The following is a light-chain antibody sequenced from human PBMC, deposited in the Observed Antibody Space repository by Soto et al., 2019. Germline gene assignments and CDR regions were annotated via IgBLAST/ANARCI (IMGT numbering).Light chain of an antibody. CDR2: GAS. CDR1: QSVSSS. Sequence: EIVLTQSPGTLSLSPGERATLSCRASQSVSSSLAWYQQKPGQAPRLLIHGASSRATGIPDRFSGSGSGTDFTLTISRREPEDVAVYYCQQYGSSPPLTFGGGTKVEIK. V-gene: IGKV3-20*01. J-gene: IGKJ4*01. CDR3: QQYGSSPPLT.